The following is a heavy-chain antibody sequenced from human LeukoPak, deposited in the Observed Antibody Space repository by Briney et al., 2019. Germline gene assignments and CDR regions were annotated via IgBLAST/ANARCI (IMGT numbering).Heavy chain of an antibody. Sequence: GGSLRLSCETSGFTFNGNAMSWVRQAPGKGLEWVSFISGSGASTFYADSVKGRFTISRDNSKNTLHLQMNSLRAEDTAVYYCAKDFVAVAGMMEYFQYWGQGTLVTVSS. J-gene: IGHJ1*01. CDR1: GFTFNGNA. CDR3: AKDFVAVAGMMEYFQY. V-gene: IGHV3-23*01. D-gene: IGHD6-19*01. CDR2: ISGSGAST.